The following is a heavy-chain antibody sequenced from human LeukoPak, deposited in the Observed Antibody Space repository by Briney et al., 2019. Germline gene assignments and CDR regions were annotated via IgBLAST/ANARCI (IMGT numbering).Heavy chain of an antibody. D-gene: IGHD3-22*01. V-gene: IGHV4-39*07. Sequence: SETLSLTCTVSGGSISSSSYYWGWIRQPPGKGLEWIGSIYYSGNTYYNPSLKSRVTISVDTSKNQFSLKLSSVTAADTAVYYCARGVDVVIWGTEQLYYFDYWGQGTLVTVSS. J-gene: IGHJ4*02. CDR2: IYYSGNT. CDR1: GGSISSSSYY. CDR3: ARGVDVVIWGTEQLYYFDY.